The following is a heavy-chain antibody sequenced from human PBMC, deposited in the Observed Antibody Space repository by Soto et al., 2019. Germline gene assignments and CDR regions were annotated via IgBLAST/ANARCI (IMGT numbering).Heavy chain of an antibody. CDR2: IYYGGST. V-gene: IGHV4-59*07. Sequence: QVQLQESGPALVRPSDSLSLMCSVSGVPITTFYWSWIRQAPGKGLEYIGYIYYGGSTHYNPALKSRATISVDTAKNEFSLKLTSVTAADTAAYYCARGQLLHYQYGLDVWGQGTTVIV. CDR3: ARGQLLHYQYGLDV. J-gene: IGHJ6*02. CDR1: GVPITTFY. D-gene: IGHD3-10*01.